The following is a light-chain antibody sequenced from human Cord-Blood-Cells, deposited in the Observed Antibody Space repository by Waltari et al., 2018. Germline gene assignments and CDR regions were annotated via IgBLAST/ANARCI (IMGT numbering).Light chain of an antibody. CDR3: QQYGSSPPYT. J-gene: IGKJ2*01. Sequence: EIVLTKSPGTLSLSAGERATLSCRARQSVSSSYLARYQPKPGQATRLLIDGASSRATGIPDRFSGSGSGTDFTLTISRLEPEDFAVYYCQQYGSSPPYTFGQGAKLEIK. CDR2: GAS. V-gene: IGKV3-20*01. CDR1: QSVSSSY.